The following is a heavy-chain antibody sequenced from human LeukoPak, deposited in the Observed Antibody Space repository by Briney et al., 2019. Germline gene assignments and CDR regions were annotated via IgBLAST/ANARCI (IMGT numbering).Heavy chain of an antibody. CDR2: IYYSGST. V-gene: IGHV4-59*08. CDR1: GGSISSYY. Sequence: SETLSLTCTVSGGSISSYYWSWIRQPPGKGLEWIGDIYYSGSTNYNPSLKSRVTISVDTSKNQFSLRLSSVTAADTDVYYSARLTSASYGPLTPFDYWGQGTLVTVSS. D-gene: IGHD5-18*01. CDR3: ARLTSASYGPLTPFDY. J-gene: IGHJ4*02.